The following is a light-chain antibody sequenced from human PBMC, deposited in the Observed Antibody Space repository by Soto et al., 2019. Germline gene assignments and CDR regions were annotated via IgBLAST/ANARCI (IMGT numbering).Light chain of an antibody. V-gene: IGKV1-5*03. CDR3: QDYNSWT. CDR1: QSISTW. CDR2: KAS. J-gene: IGKJ1*01. Sequence: DIQMTQSPSTLSASVGDRVTITCRASQSISTWLSWYQQKPGKAPKVLIYKASNLQSGVSSRFSGSGSGTEFTLTISSLQPDDFATYYCQDYNSWTFGQGTKADI.